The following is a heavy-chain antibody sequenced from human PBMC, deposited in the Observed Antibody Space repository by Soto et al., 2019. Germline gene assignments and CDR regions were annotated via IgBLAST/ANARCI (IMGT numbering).Heavy chain of an antibody. D-gene: IGHD5-18*01. J-gene: IGHJ6*02. Sequence: PGGSLRLSCAASGFTFSSYSMNWVRQAPGKGLEWVSSISSSSSYIYYADSVKGRFTISRDNAKNSLYLQMNSLRAEDTAVYYCARDDTALYYYYGMDVWGQGTTVTVSS. CDR1: GFTFSSYS. CDR3: ARDDTALYYYYGMDV. V-gene: IGHV3-21*01. CDR2: ISSSSSYI.